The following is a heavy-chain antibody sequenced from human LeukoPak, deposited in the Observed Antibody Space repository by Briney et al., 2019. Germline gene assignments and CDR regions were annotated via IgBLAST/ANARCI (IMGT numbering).Heavy chain of an antibody. Sequence: GCSLRVSCAASGFTFSNFMMNWVRQAPGKGLEWVSWISICSRYIYYAHSLKGRCTISRDNAKNSLYLEMKIRRPDDTGVDYLSRERKYDPHFDHWGQGTLLTVPS. V-gene: IGHV3-21*01. CDR1: GFTFSNFM. CDR2: ISICSRYI. J-gene: IGHJ4*02. CDR3: SRERKYDPHFDH. D-gene: IGHD1-1*01.